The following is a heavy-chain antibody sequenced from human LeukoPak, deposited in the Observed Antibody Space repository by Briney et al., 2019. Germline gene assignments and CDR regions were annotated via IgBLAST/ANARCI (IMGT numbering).Heavy chain of an antibody. Sequence: NPSETLSLACAVSGYAICSGYYWGRIRQSPGKGLERIGGLSPSGTSYCIPSLESRVIISGDTSKHHFSLELNSVTAADTAVYYCARHLVFVVVAATMDAFDIWGQGTMVTVSS. D-gene: IGHD2-21*02. CDR2: LSPSGTS. V-gene: IGHV4-38-2*01. J-gene: IGHJ3*02. CDR1: GYAICSGYY. CDR3: ARHLVFVVVAATMDAFDI.